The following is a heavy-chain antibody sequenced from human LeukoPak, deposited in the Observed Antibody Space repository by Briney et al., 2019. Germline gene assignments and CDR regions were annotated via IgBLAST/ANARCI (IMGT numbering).Heavy chain of an antibody. D-gene: IGHD2-2*01. J-gene: IGHJ4*02. V-gene: IGHV1-8*01. Sequence: GASVKVSCKASGYTFTSYDINWVRQATGQGLEWMGWMNPNSGNTGYAQKFQGRVTMTRNTSISTAYMELSSLRSEDTAVYYCARGPRRQLPQGYWGQGTLVTVSS. CDR2: MNPNSGNT. CDR1: GYTFTSYD. CDR3: ARGPRRQLPQGY.